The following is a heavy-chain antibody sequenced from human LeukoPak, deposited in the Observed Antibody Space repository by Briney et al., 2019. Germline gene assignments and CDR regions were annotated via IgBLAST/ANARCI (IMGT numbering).Heavy chain of an antibody. CDR2: ISWDGGST. J-gene: IGHJ6*03. CDR1: GFTLDDYA. D-gene: IGHD5-24*01. Sequence: GGSLRLSCAASGFTLDDYAMHWVRQAPGKGLEWVSLISWDGGSTYYADSVKGRFTISRDNSKNSLYLQMNSLRAEDTALYYCAKGGDGYNYYYYMDVWGKGTTVTVSS. CDR3: AKGGDGYNYYYYMDV. V-gene: IGHV3-43D*03.